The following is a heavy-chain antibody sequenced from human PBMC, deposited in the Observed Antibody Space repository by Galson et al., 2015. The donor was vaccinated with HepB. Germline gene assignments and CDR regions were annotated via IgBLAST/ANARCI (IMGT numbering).Heavy chain of an antibody. J-gene: IGHJ3*02. V-gene: IGHV6-1*01. CDR2: TYYRSKWYN. CDR3: TRERGGGYVKMGDAFDI. Sequence: CAISGDSVSSNSAAWNWIRQSPSRGLEWLGRTYYRSKWYNDYAVSVKSRITINPDTSKNQFSLQLNSVTPEDTAVYYCTRERGGGYVKMGDAFDIWGQGTMVTVSS. D-gene: IGHD5-12*01. CDR1: GDSVSSNSAA.